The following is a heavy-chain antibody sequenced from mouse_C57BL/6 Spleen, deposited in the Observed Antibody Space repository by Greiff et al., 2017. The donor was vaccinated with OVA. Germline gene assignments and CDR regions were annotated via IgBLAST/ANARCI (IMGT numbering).Heavy chain of an antibody. CDR1: GFTFSDYG. Sequence: EVQVVESGGGLVKPGGSLKLSCAASGFTFSDYGMHWVRQAPEKGLEWVAYISSGSSTIYYAGTVKGRFTISRDNAKNTLFLQMTSLRSEDTAMYYCARTDVYAMDYWGQGTSVTVSS. CDR2: ISSGSSTI. V-gene: IGHV5-17*01. J-gene: IGHJ4*01. CDR3: ARTDVYAMDY.